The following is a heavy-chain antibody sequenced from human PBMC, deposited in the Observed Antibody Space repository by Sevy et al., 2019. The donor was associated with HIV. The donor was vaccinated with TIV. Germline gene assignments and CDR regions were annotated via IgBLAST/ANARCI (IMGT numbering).Heavy chain of an antibody. CDR1: GFTFSYYN. CDR2: ISSGSSYV. D-gene: IGHD3-22*01. CDR3: ASPLHYYDSPSAY. Sequence: GGSLRLSCAASGFTFSYYNMNWVRQAPGKGQEWVSSISSGSSYVYHADSVKGRFTISRDNAKNSLYLQMNSLRTEDTAVYYCASPLHYYDSPSAYWGQGTQVTVSS. J-gene: IGHJ4*02. V-gene: IGHV3-21*01.